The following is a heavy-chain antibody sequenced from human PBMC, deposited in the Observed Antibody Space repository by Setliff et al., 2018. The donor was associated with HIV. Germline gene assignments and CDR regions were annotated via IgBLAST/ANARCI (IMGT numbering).Heavy chain of an antibody. CDR2: ISYIYHNVNT. Sequence: PSETLSLTCTVSGGPISNYYWTWVRQSPGKGLEWIGCISYIYHNVNTNYNPSLKSRVTISVDTSKNQFSLRLNSVTAADTAIYYCTRRGADSYYPRPLDVWGKGTTVTVSS. D-gene: IGHD3-10*01. J-gene: IGHJ6*04. CDR1: GGPISNYY. V-gene: IGHV4-59*13. CDR3: TRRGADSYYPRPLDV.